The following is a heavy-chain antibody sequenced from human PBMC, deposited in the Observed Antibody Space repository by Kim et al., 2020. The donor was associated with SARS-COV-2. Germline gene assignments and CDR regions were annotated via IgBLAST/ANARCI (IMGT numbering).Heavy chain of an antibody. D-gene: IGHD3-10*01. CDR3: ARDWGYYYGSGSYYGYYYYGMVV. Sequence: GGSLRLSCAASGFTFSSYWMHWVRQAPGKGLVWVSRINSDGSSTSYADSVKGRFTISSDNAKNTLYLQMNSLRAEDTAVYYCARDWGYYYGSGSYYGYYYYGMVVWGQGTTVTVSS. CDR1: GFTFSSYW. J-gene: IGHJ6*02. V-gene: IGHV3-74*01. CDR2: INSDGSST.